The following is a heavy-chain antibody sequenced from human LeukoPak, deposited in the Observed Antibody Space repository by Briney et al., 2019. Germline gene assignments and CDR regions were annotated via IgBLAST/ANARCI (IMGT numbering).Heavy chain of an antibody. CDR3: ASRGISRGSEYFQP. V-gene: IGHV4-39*01. Sequence: SETLSLTCTGSGGSISSRNYYWVWIRQPPGKGLEWIGSSYYSGSTYYNPSLKSRLTITADTSKNQFSLKLSSVTAADTAVYYCASRGISRGSEYFQPWGQGTLVTVSS. CDR1: GGSISSRNYY. D-gene: IGHD2/OR15-2a*01. CDR2: SYYSGST. J-gene: IGHJ1*01.